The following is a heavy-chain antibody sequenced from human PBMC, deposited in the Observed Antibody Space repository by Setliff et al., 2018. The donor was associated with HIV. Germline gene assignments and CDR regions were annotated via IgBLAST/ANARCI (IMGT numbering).Heavy chain of an antibody. V-gene: IGHV3-49*04. CDR2: IRTKAYGGTT. J-gene: IGHJ4*02. Sequence: GGSLRLSCTASGFTFGDYVMNWVRQAPGKGLEWVGFIRTKAYGGTTEYAASVQGRFTISRDDSKSIAYLQMNSLKTEDTAIYSCTRDIAAAVWGQGTQVTVSS. CDR1: GFTFGDYV. D-gene: IGHD6-13*01. CDR3: TRDIAAAV.